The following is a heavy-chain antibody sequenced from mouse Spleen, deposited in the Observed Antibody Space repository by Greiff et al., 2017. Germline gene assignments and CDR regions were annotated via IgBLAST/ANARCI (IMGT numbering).Heavy chain of an antibody. CDR3: ARFAYYYGSSRNYFDY. D-gene: IGHD1-1*01. CDR2: INPSTGGT. J-gene: IGHJ2*01. V-gene: IGHV1-43*01. Sequence: EVQLQQSGPELVKPGASVKISCKASGYSFTGYYMHWVKQSSEKSLEWIGEINPSTGGTSYNQKFKGKATLTVDKSSSTAYMQLKSLTSEDSAVYYCARFAYYYGSSRNYFDYWGQGTTLTVSS. CDR1: GYSFTGYY.